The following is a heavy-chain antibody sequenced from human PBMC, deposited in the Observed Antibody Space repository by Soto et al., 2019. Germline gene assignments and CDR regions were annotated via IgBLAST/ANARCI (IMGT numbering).Heavy chain of an antibody. CDR2: INHSGST. CDR1: GGSFSGYY. Sequence: SETLSLTCAVYGGSFSGYYWSWIRQPPGKVLEWIGEINHSGSTNYNLSLKIRVTISVDTSKNQFSLKLSSVTAADTSVYYCARGSGGSTRTREYYFDYWGQGTLVTVSS. V-gene: IGHV4-34*01. D-gene: IGHD3-10*01. J-gene: IGHJ4*02. CDR3: ARGSGGSTRTREYYFDY.